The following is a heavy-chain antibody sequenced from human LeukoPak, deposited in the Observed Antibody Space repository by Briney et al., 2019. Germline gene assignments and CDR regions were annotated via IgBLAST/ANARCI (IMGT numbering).Heavy chain of an antibody. CDR2: IRYDGSNK. Sequence: GGSLRLSCAASGFTFSSYGMHWVRQAPGKGLEWVAFIRYDGSNKYYADSVKGRFTISRDNSKNTLYLQMNSLRAEDTAVYYCAKDRRYYGSGRDWFDPWGQGTLVTVSS. V-gene: IGHV3-30*02. CDR3: AKDRRYYGSGRDWFDP. J-gene: IGHJ5*02. D-gene: IGHD3-10*01. CDR1: GFTFSSYG.